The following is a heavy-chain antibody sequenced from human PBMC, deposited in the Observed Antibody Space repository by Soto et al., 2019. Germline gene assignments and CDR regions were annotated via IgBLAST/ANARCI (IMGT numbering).Heavy chain of an antibody. CDR3: ARVSGSITMVRGVFYYYYYGMDV. CDR1: GFTFSSYW. J-gene: IGHJ6*02. V-gene: IGHV3-74*01. Sequence: GGSQRLSGTASGFTFSSYWMHLVRQAPGKGLVWVSRTNSDGSSTSYADSVKGRFTISRDNAKNTLYLQMNSLRAEDTAVYYCARVSGSITMVRGVFYYYYYGMDVWGQGTTVTVSS. D-gene: IGHD3-10*01. CDR2: TNSDGSST.